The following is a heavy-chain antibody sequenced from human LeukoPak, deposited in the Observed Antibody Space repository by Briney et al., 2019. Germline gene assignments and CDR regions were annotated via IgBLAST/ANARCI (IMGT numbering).Heavy chain of an antibody. CDR2: ISSSGGST. J-gene: IGHJ4*02. V-gene: IGHV3-23*01. CDR1: GFTFISYS. CDR3: AKRHYYGSGSFEY. Sequence: GGSLRLSCAASGFTFISYSMNWVRQAPGKGLEWVSSISSSGGSTYYADSVKGRFTISRDNSKNTLSLQMNSLRAEDTAVYYCAKRHYYGSGSFEYWGQGTLVTVSS. D-gene: IGHD3-10*01.